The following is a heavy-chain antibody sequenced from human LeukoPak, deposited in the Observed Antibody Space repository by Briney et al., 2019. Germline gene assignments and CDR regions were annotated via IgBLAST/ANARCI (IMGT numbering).Heavy chain of an antibody. Sequence: ASVTVSCTASGFTFTSHDYNWVRQATGQGLEWMGWMNPNSGNTGYAQKFQGRVTMTRNTSISTAYMELSSLRSEDTAVYYCARSLDFWSGYDYWGQGTLVTVSS. CDR1: GFTFTSHD. D-gene: IGHD3-3*01. V-gene: IGHV1-8*01. CDR3: ARSLDFWSGYDY. CDR2: MNPNSGNT. J-gene: IGHJ4*02.